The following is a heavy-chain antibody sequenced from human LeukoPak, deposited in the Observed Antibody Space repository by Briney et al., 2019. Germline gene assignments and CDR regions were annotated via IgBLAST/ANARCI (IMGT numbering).Heavy chain of an antibody. Sequence: PGGSLRLSCAASGFTVSNNYMSWVRQAPGKGLEWVSVIYSGGGTYYADSVRGRFTISRDNSKNTLSLQMNSLRAEDTAVYYCARDLMAVAGTGFDYWGQGALVTVSS. D-gene: IGHD6-19*01. V-gene: IGHV3-53*01. CDR2: IYSGGGT. J-gene: IGHJ4*02. CDR3: ARDLMAVAGTGFDY. CDR1: GFTVSNNY.